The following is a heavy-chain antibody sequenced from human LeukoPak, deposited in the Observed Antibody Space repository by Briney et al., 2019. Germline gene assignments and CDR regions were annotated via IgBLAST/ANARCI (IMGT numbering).Heavy chain of an antibody. CDR1: GGSFSGYY. CDR2: INHSGST. Sequence: SETLSLTCAVYGGSFSGYYWSWIRQPPGKGLEWIGEINHSGSTNYNPSLKSRVPISVDTSKNQFSLKLSSVTAADTAVYYCARGELTMVRGVVCWFDPWGQGTLVTVSS. V-gene: IGHV4-34*01. J-gene: IGHJ5*02. D-gene: IGHD3-10*01. CDR3: ARGELTMVRGVVCWFDP.